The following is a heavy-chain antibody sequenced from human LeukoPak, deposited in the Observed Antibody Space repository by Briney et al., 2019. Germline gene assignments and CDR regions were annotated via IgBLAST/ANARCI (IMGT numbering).Heavy chain of an antibody. D-gene: IGHD2-15*01. CDR3: ARKVNCSGGRCPAGAFDI. J-gene: IGHJ3*02. Sequence: SGTLSLTCAVSGGSISSNIWWSWVRQPPGKGLEWIGELYHSGSTNSNPSLKGRVTISVDKSRNQFSLKLSSVTAADAAVYYCARKVNCSGGRCPAGAFDIWGQGTMVTVSS. V-gene: IGHV4-4*02. CDR2: LYHSGST. CDR1: GGSISSNIW.